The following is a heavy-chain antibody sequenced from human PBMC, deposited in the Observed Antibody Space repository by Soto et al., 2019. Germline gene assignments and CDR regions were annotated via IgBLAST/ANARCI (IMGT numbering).Heavy chain of an antibody. CDR1: GFTFGGYW. Sequence: GSLRLSCAASGFTFGGYWMSWVRQAPGKGLEWVANIHQEGTEKYYVDSVKGRFTISRDNAKDSLYLQMNRLRADDTAVYYCALIAVRTLYNGLDVWGQGTTVTVSS. CDR2: IHQEGTEK. D-gene: IGHD3-10*02. J-gene: IGHJ6*02. CDR3: ALIAVRTLYNGLDV. V-gene: IGHV3-7*01.